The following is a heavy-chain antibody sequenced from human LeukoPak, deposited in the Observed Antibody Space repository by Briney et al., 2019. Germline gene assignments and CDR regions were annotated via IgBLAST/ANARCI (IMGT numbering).Heavy chain of an antibody. CDR1: GYTFAKYA. CDR3: ARSILVVPVASHLNYGEDV. CDR2: INAGDGST. Sequence: ASVKVSCKASGYTFAKYAIHWVRQAPGQRLEWMGWINAGDGSTRYSQKFHGGVTITRDTSASTAYMELSSLRSEDTAVYYCARSILVVPVASHLNYGEDVWGQGTTVTVSS. D-gene: IGHD2-2*01. J-gene: IGHJ6*02. V-gene: IGHV1-3*01.